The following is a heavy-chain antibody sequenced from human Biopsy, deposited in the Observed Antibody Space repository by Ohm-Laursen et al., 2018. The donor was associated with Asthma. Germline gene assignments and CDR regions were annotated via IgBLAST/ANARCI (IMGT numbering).Heavy chain of an antibody. D-gene: IGHD1-1*01. CDR3: ARDLGTTRMDV. J-gene: IGHJ6*02. CDR2: IYSGGTS. V-gene: IGHV3-66*01. CDR1: GFAVSRDH. Sequence: SLRLSCAAPGFAVSRDHMFWVRQAPGKGLEWVSVIYSGGTSHTADSARGRFTISRDNSKNMLYLQMNSLRAEDTAVYYCARDLGTTRMDVWGQGTTVTVSS.